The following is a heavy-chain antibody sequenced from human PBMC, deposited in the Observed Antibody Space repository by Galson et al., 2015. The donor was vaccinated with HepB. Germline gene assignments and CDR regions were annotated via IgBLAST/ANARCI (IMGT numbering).Heavy chain of an antibody. J-gene: IGHJ4*02. CDR2: ISSRSSYT. CDR1: GFTFSNYA. Sequence: SLRLSCAASGFTFSNYAMGWIRQVPGKGLEWVSYISSRSSYTEYADSVKGRFTISRDNAKNSLYLQMNSLRVEDAAVYYCARDPRSTVTAPDYWGQGTLVTVSS. CDR3: ARDPRSTVTAPDY. V-gene: IGHV3-11*06. D-gene: IGHD4-17*01.